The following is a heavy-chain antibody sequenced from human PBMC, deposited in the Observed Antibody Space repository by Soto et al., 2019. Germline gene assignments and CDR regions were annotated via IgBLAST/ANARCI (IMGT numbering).Heavy chain of an antibody. Sequence: KSSETLSLTCTVSGGSISGYYWSWIRQPPGKGLEWIGYIYYSGSTNYNPSLKSRVTISVDTSKNQFSLKLSSVTAADTAVYYCARDQSGYSGMDVWGQGTTVTVSS. V-gene: IGHV4-59*01. CDR1: GGSISGYY. J-gene: IGHJ6*02. CDR3: ARDQSGYSGMDV. D-gene: IGHD5-12*01. CDR2: IYYSGST.